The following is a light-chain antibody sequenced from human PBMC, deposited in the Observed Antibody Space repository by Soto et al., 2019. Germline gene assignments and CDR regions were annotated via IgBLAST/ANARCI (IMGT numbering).Light chain of an antibody. J-gene: IGKJ5*01. CDR2: DAS. CDR3: QQYDNFPRAIN. Sequence: DIQMTQSPSCLSASVGDRVTIACRASQSISNYLHWYQQKPGKAPKLLIYDASNLETGVPSRFSGSGSGTDFTFTISSLQPEDIATYYCQQYDNFPRAINFGQGTRLEIK. CDR1: QSISNY. V-gene: IGKV1-33*01.